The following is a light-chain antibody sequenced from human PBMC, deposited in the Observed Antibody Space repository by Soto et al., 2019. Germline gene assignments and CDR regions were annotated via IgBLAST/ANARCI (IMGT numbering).Light chain of an antibody. CDR1: QSVRSSY. Sequence: EIVLTQSPATLSLSPGERATLSCRASQSVRSSYLAWYQQKPGQTPRLLIYGASSRATGIPDRFSGSGSGTDFTLTISRLEPEDFAVYYCQQSGSSPPTFGQGTKVEIK. V-gene: IGKV3-20*01. CDR3: QQSGSSPPT. CDR2: GAS. J-gene: IGKJ1*01.